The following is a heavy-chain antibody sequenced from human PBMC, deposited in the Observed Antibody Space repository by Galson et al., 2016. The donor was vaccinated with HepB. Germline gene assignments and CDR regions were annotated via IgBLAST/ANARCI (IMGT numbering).Heavy chain of an antibody. J-gene: IGHJ4*02. CDR3: ARPWISGSNPPGY. CDR1: GFTFGNYA. CDR2: ISASRLHI. Sequence: SLRLSCAAAGFTFGNYALSWVRQAPGKGLEWISYISASRLHIIYADFVKGRFTISRDNAKNTLYLQMNGLRADDTAVYYCARPWISGSNPPGYWGQGTLVAVSS. D-gene: IGHD1-26*01. V-gene: IGHV3-11*04.